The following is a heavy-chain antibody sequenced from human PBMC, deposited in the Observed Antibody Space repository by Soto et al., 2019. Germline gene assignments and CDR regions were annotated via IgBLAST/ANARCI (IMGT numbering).Heavy chain of an antibody. Sequence: PGGSLRLSCAASGFTFSSYAMHWVRQAPGKGLAWVAVISYDGSNKYYADSVKGRFTISRDNSKNTLYLQMNSLRAEDTAVYYCARVLKYCSSTSCYGDAFDIRGQGTMVTVSS. CDR1: GFTFSSYA. J-gene: IGHJ3*02. V-gene: IGHV3-30-3*01. CDR2: ISYDGSNK. CDR3: ARVLKYCSSTSCYGDAFDI. D-gene: IGHD2-2*01.